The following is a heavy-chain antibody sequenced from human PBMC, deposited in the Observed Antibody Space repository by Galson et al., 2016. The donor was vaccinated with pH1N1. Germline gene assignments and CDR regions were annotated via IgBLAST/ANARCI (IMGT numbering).Heavy chain of an antibody. CDR1: GSTFTNYG. V-gene: IGHV1-18*01. J-gene: IGHJ4*02. CDR2: MSAYNGNT. D-gene: IGHD5-18*01. Sequence: QSGAEVKKPGESLKVSCKASGSTFTNYGITWVRQAPGQGLEWMAWMSAYNGNTNYAQKFQGRVTMATDTSTNTAYMELRNLTSDDTAVYYCARDVRISLWLPDFWGQGTLVTVSS. CDR3: ARDVRISLWLPDF.